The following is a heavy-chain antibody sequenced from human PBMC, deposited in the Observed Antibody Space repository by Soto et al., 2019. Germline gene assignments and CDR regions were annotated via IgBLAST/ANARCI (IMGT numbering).Heavy chain of an antibody. CDR1: CGSISSCDYS. D-gene: IGHD3-22*01. J-gene: IGHJ5*02. V-gene: IGHV4-30-4*01. CDR3: ARDRYYDDSSVT. CDR2: IYYSGST. Sequence: PSETLPLTCTVSCGSISSCDYSWSWIRQPPGKGLEWIGYIYYSGSTYYNPSLKSRVTMSVDTSKNQFSLKLGSVTAADTAVYYCARDRYYDDSSVTWGQGTLVTVSS.